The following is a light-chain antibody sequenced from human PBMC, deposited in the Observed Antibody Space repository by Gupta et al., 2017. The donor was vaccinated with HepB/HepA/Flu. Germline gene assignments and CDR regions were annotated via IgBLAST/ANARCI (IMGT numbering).Light chain of an antibody. CDR3: QQSHNSIIT. CDR1: PNISTL. J-gene: IGKJ4*01. CDR2: RAF. V-gene: IGKV1-39*01. Sequence: IQMTQSPSPLTASVGDRVTVTCRSSPNISTLLNWYQLTPGRPPKLLIFRAFNLRSGVSSRFSGSGSGTEFTLTIDSLQPEDFATYYCQQSHNSIITFGGGTKVDI.